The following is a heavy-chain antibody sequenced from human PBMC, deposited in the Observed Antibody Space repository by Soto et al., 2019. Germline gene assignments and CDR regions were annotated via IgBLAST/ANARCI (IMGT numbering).Heavy chain of an antibody. J-gene: IGHJ5*02. Sequence: SETLSLTCTVSGGSISSGGYYWSWIRQHPGKGLEWIGYIYYSGSTYYNPSLKGRVTISVDTSKNQFSLKLSSVTAADTAVYYCARDRLRGWFDPWGQGTLVTVSS. CDR3: ARDRLRGWFDP. CDR2: IYYSGST. V-gene: IGHV4-31*03. CDR1: GGSISSGGYY. D-gene: IGHD4-17*01.